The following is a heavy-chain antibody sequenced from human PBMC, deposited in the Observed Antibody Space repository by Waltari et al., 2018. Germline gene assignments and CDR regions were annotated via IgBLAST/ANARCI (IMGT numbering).Heavy chain of an antibody. V-gene: IGHV3-66*02. CDR3: ARNPRYDSPD. CDR1: GFTVSNNY. D-gene: IGHD3-22*01. CDR2: IYSGGDT. J-gene: IGHJ4*02. Sequence: EVQLAESGGGLVQPGGSLRISCAASGFTVSNNYMSWVRQAPGKGLEWVPLIYSGGDTQYTDSVKGRFTISRDNSKNTLYLQMNSLRVEDTAVYYCARNPRYDSPDWGQGTLVTVSS.